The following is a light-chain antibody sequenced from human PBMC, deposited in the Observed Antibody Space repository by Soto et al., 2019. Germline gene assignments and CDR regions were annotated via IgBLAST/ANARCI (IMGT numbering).Light chain of an antibody. CDR1: QSVSSSY. J-gene: IGKJ1*01. CDR2: GAV. V-gene: IGKV3-20*01. CDR3: QHYGSSPWT. Sequence: NVLTQSPGTLSLSPGERAPLSCGALQSVSSSYLAWYKQKPGQAPRLLIYGAVSRATGIPDRFSGSGSGPDFTLTISRLEPEDFAVYFCQHYGSSPWTFGQGTKVDI.